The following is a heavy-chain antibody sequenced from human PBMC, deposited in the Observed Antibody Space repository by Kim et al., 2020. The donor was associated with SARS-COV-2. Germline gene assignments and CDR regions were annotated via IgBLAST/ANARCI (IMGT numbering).Heavy chain of an antibody. J-gene: IGHJ4*01. Sequence: GGSLRLSCAASGFTFSSYGMHWVRQAPGKGLEWVAVISYDGSNKYYADSVKGRFTISRDNSKNTLYLQMNSRRAEDTAVYYCAKVSLWFGESFPSRFYF. CDR3: AKVSLWFGESFPSRFYF. CDR2: ISYDGSNK. D-gene: IGHD3-10*01. V-gene: IGHV3-30*18. CDR1: GFTFSSYG.